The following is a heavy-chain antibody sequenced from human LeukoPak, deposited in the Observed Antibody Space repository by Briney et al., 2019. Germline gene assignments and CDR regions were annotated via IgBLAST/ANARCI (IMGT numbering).Heavy chain of an antibody. V-gene: IGHV1-2*02. D-gene: IGHD2-8*01. CDR2: INPNSGVT. J-gene: IGHJ4*02. CDR3: ARDVSRSRDY. CDR1: GYTFTGYY. Sequence: GASVKDSCKASGYTFTGYYVHWVRQAPGQGLEWMGWINPNSGVTNYAQKFQGRVTLTRDTSITTAYMELSRLNSDDTAFYYCARDVSRSRDYWGQGTLVTVSS.